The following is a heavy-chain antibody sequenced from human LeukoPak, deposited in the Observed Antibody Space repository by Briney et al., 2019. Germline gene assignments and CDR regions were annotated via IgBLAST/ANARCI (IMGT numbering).Heavy chain of an antibody. V-gene: IGHV3-20*04. CDR1: GFTFDDYG. CDR2: INWNGGIT. J-gene: IGHJ4*02. Sequence: GGSLRLSCAASGFTFDDYGMSWVRQAPGKGLEWVSGINWNGGITGYADSVKGRFTISRDNAKNSLYLQMNSLRAEDTALYYCARDGGHTVTGGFDYWGQGTLVTVSS. D-gene: IGHD4-17*01. CDR3: ARDGGHTVTGGFDY.